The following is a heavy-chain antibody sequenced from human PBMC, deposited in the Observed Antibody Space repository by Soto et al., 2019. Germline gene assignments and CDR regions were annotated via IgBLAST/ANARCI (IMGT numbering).Heavy chain of an antibody. J-gene: IGHJ4*02. CDR1: GFTFSGSA. CDR2: IRSEINSYAT. V-gene: IGHV3-73*01. D-gene: IGHD3-9*01. Sequence: SGGSLRLSCAAFGFTFSGSAMHWISQASGKGLEWVGRIRSEINSYATAYAASVKGRFTISRDDSKNTAYLQMNSLETEDTAVYYCSRLAAGYDTLTGREYWGQGTLVTVSS. CDR3: SRLAAGYDTLTGREY.